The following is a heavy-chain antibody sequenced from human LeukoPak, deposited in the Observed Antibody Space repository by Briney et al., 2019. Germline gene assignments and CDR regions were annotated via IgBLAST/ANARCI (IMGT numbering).Heavy chain of an antibody. CDR2: INHGGST. D-gene: IGHD5-18*01. J-gene: IGHJ4*02. CDR3: ASLSRRYSYGAYYFDY. CDR1: GGSFSGFY. Sequence: SETLSLTCAVYGGSFSGFYWSWIRQPPGKGLEWIGEINHGGSTNYNPSLKSRVTISVDTSKNQFSLKLSSVTAADTAVYYCASLSRRYSYGAYYFDYWGQGTLVTVSS. V-gene: IGHV4-34*01.